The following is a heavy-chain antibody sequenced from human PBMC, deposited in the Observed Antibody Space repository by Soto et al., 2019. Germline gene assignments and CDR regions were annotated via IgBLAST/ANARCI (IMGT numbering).Heavy chain of an antibody. CDR1: GYTFTGYY. Sequence: ASVKVSCKASGYTFTGYYMHWVRQAPGQGLEWMGWINPNSGGTNYAQKFQGRVTMTRDTSISTAYMELSRLRSDDTAVHYCARDQLLWFGDLGYGMDVWGQGTTVTVSS. D-gene: IGHD3-10*01. CDR3: ARDQLLWFGDLGYGMDV. V-gene: IGHV1-2*02. J-gene: IGHJ6*02. CDR2: INPNSGGT.